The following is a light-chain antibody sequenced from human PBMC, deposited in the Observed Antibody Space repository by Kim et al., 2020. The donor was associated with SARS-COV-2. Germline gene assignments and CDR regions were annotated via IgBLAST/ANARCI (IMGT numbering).Light chain of an antibody. V-gene: IGKV3-20*01. CDR1: QSVSSSY. CDR3: QQYAGT. J-gene: IGKJ1*01. CDR2: GAS. Sequence: EIVLTQSPGPLSLSPGERATLSCRASQSVSSSYLAWYQQKPGQAPRLLIYGASSRATGIPDRFSGSGSGTDFTLTISRLEPEDFAVYYCQQYAGTFGQGTKVDIK.